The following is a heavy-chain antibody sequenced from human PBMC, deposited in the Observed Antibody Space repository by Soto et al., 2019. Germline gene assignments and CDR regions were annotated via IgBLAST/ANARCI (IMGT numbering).Heavy chain of an antibody. CDR1: GFTFSSYA. CDR2: ISYDGSNK. V-gene: IGHV3-30-3*01. CDR3: ARTPRGQWELPYYYYGMDV. Sequence: QVQLVESGGGVVQPGRSLRLSCAASGFTFSSYAMHWVRQAPDKGLEWVAVISYDGSNKYYADSVKGRFTISRDNSKNTLYLQMNSLRDEDTAVYYCARTPRGQWELPYYYYGMDVWGQGTTVTVSS. J-gene: IGHJ6*02. D-gene: IGHD1-26*01.